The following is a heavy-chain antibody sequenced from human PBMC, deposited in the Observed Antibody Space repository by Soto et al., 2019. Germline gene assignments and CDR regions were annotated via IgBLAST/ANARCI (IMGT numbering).Heavy chain of an antibody. V-gene: IGHV1-69*01. CDR3: AGEPCGGDDYYYYYGMDV. Sequence: QVQLVQSGAEVKKPGSSVQVSCKASGGTFSSYAISWVRQAPGQGLEWMGGIIPIFGTANYAQKFQGRVTITADETTSRAYIELSSLRSEDRAVYYCAGEPCGGDDYYYYYGMDVWGQGTTVTVSS. CDR2: IIPIFGTA. CDR1: GGTFSSYA. J-gene: IGHJ6*02. D-gene: IGHD2-21*01.